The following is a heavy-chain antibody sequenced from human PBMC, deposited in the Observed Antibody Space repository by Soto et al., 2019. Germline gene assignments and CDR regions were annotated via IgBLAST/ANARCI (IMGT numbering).Heavy chain of an antibody. Sequence: PSETLSLTCTVSGGSISKNSHYWGWIRQPPGKGLEWIGSIHHSGSTYYNPSLKSRVTMSVDTSKNQFSLKLSSVTAADTAVYYCARVVDVAATANYFDYWGQGTLVTVSS. J-gene: IGHJ4*02. CDR3: ARVVDVAATANYFDY. V-gene: IGHV4-39*07. D-gene: IGHD2-15*01. CDR1: GGSISKNSHY. CDR2: IHHSGST.